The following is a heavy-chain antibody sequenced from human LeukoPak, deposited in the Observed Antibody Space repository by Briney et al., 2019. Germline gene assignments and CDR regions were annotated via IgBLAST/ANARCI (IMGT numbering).Heavy chain of an antibody. CDR2: ISGSGGST. CDR1: GFTFSSYA. D-gene: IGHD5-18*01. J-gene: IGHJ6*02. CDR3: AKEYSYDGFREFYYYYGMDV. Sequence: PGGSLRLSCAASGFTFSSYAMSWVRQAPGKGLEWVSAISGSGGSTYYADSVKGRFTISRDNSKNTLYLQMNSLRAEDTAVYYCAKEYSYDGFREFYYYYGMDVWGQGTTVTVSS. V-gene: IGHV3-23*01.